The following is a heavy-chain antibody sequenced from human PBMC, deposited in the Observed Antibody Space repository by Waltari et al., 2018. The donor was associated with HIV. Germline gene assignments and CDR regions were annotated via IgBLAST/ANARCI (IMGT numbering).Heavy chain of an antibody. J-gene: IGHJ4*02. V-gene: IGHV6-1*01. CDR1: GDSVSSYPAA. Sequence: QVYLQQSGPGVVKPSETLSRDCVISGDSVSSYPAAWNWVRQSPSRGLEWVGKEYFEFKWHENYGTFVKGRKVIDADRAKNRFTLHLNQMTSADTAVYFCVRDGFGLDYWGQGILVTVSS. D-gene: IGHD3-16*01. CDR3: VRDGFGLDY. CDR2: EYFEFKWHE.